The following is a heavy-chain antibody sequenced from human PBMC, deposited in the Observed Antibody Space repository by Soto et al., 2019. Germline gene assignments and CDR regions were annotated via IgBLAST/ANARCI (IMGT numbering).Heavy chain of an antibody. CDR2: ISYDGSNK. J-gene: IGHJ4*02. Sequence: QVQLVESGGGVVQPGRSLRLSCAASGFTFSSYGMHWVRQAPGKGLEWVAVISYDGSNKYYADSVKGRFTISRDNSKNTLYLQMNSLRAEDTAVYYCAQTALRITMIGVLDYWGQGTLVTVSS. D-gene: IGHD3-22*01. V-gene: IGHV3-30*18. CDR3: AQTALRITMIGVLDY. CDR1: GFTFSSYG.